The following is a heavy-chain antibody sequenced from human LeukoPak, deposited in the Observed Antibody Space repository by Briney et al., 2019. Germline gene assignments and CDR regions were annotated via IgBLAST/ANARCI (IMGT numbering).Heavy chain of an antibody. CDR3: ARDSVAAAGTDY. Sequence: SETLSLTCTVSGGSISSYYWNWIRQPPGKGLEWIGYIYYSGSTYYNPSLKSRVTISVDTSKNQFSLKLSSVTAADTAVYYCARDSVAAAGTDYWGQGTLVTVSS. J-gene: IGHJ4*02. D-gene: IGHD6-13*01. CDR1: GGSISSYY. CDR2: IYYSGST. V-gene: IGHV4-59*12.